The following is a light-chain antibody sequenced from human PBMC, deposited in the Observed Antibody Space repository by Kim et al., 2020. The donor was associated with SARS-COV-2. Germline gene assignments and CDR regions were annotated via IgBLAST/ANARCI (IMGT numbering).Light chain of an antibody. V-gene: IGKV3-20*01. J-gene: IGKJ3*01. CDR1: PTINSDY. CDR3: QQYDTSLGT. Sequence: TPGEGATLSCRVSPTINSDYLAWYQHRPGQAPRLLIYGASRRATGTPDRFSGSGSGTDFTLTINRLEPEDFAVYYCQQYDTSLGTFGPGTKVDIK. CDR2: GAS.